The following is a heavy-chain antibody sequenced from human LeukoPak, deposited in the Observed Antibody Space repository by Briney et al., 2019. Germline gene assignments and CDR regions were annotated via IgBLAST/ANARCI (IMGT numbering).Heavy chain of an antibody. J-gene: IGHJ5*02. CDR2: ISGSGGST. V-gene: IGHV3-23*01. CDR3: AKGCSTTCYSWFDP. Sequence: PGGSLRLSCAASGFTFGNYAMGWVRQAPGKGLEWVSTISGSGGSTFYPGSVKGRFTISRDISKNTLYLQMSSLRAEDTAVYYCAKGCSTTCYSWFDPWGQGTLVTVSS. D-gene: IGHD2-2*02. CDR1: GFTFGNYA.